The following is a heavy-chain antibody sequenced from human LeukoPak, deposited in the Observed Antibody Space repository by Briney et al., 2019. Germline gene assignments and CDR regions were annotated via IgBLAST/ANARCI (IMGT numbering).Heavy chain of an antibody. V-gene: IGHV4-4*07. D-gene: IGHD5-24*01. Sequence: SGALSLTCPGSGGSIRSYPWDWVRQRSGKGLGGVGLIYTRGSTNYNPTLKGRVTISVDTPRNQFSLKLNVVPAADTGVYYCARGDGYYFQYWGQGTLVTVSS. J-gene: IGHJ4*02. CDR2: IYTRGST. CDR1: GGSIRSYP. CDR3: ARGDGYYFQY.